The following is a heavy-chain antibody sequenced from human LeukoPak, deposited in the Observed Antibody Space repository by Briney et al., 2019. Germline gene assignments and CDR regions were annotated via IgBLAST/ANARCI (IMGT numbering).Heavy chain of an antibody. CDR2: IYYSGST. Sequence: PSETLSLTCTASGGSISSSSYYWGWIRQPPGKGLEWIGSIYYSGSTYYSPSLKSRITISVDMSKNQFSLKMSSVTAADTALYYCTRQYGSGRGDFDYWGQGTLVTVSS. J-gene: IGHJ4*02. V-gene: IGHV4-39*01. D-gene: IGHD6-19*01. CDR3: TRQYGSGRGDFDY. CDR1: GGSISSSSYY.